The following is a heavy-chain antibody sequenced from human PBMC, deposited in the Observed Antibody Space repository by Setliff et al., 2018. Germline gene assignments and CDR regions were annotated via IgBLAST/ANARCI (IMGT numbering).Heavy chain of an antibody. J-gene: IGHJ4*02. CDR1: GFVFSSYA. D-gene: IGHD3-10*01. CDR3: FGAGTCSY. V-gene: IGHV3-7*01. CDR2: INPHGSEK. Sequence: QTGGSLRLSCTTSGFVFSSYAMHWVRQAPGKGLEWLASINPHGSEKYYADSVKGRFTISRDNAKNSLSLQMNNLRTEDTAVYYCFGAGTCSYWGQGTLVTVSS.